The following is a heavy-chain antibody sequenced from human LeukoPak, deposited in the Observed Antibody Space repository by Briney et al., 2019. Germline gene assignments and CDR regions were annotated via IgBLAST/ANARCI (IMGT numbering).Heavy chain of an antibody. CDR2: VNYIGST. CDR1: GDSINIHHHF. V-gene: IGHV4-31*03. J-gene: IGHJ4*02. CDR3: AREGGNFDFDS. Sequence: SQTLSLTCTVSGDSINIHHHFWGWIRQHPGKGLEWIGYVNYIGSTFYNPSLKSRVTISLDTSKNQIPLNLTTVTAADTAVYYCAREGGNFDFDSWGQGSLVTVSS. D-gene: IGHD4-23*01.